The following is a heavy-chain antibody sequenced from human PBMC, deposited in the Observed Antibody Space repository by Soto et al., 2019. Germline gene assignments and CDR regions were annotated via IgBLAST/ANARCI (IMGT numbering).Heavy chain of an antibody. J-gene: IGHJ4*02. Sequence: EVQLVESGGDLVQPGGSLKLSCAASGFTFSVSSMHWVRQASGKGLEWLGRIRSKANNYATAYAASVTGRFTISRDDSKNTAYRQMNSLGTEHPAMYYCTRPFESGEYWGQGTLVTVSS. CDR3: TRPFESGEY. CDR2: IRSKANNYAT. D-gene: IGHD3-10*01. CDR1: GFTFSVSS. V-gene: IGHV3-73*02.